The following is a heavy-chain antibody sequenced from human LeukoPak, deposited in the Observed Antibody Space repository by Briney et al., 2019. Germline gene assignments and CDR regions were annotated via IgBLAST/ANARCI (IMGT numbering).Heavy chain of an antibody. V-gene: IGHV4-31*03. CDR3: ARGTPELYHFDY. CDR1: GGSISSGGYY. Sequence: SETLSLTCTVSGGSISSGGYYWSWIRQHPGKGLEWIGYIYYSGSTYYNPSLKSRVTISVDTSKNQFSLKLSSVTAADTAVYYCARGTPELYHFDYWGQGTLVTVSS. D-gene: IGHD3-3*01. J-gene: IGHJ4*02. CDR2: IYYSGST.